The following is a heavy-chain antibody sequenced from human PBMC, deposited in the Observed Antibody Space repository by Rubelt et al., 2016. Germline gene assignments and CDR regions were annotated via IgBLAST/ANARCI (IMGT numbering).Heavy chain of an antibody. J-gene: IGHJ5*02. CDR2: FYHTGST. CDR3: AREVPVDGTAFDP. CDR1: GASISSYY. Sequence: LQKPSETLSLTCSVSGASISSYYWIWIRQPPGKGLEWIASFYHTGSTTYNPSLKSRVTLSVDTSKNQFSLKVRSVTAAATAVYYCAREVPVDGTAFDPWGQGTLVTVSS. V-gene: IGHV4-59*01. D-gene: IGHD6-19*01.